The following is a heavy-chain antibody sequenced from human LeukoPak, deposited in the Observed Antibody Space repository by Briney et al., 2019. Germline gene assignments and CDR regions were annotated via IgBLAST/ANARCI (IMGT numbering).Heavy chain of an antibody. V-gene: IGHV4-30-4*08. Sequence: PSETLSLTCTVSGGSISSSSYYWGWIRQPPGKGLEWIGYIYYSGSTYYNPSLKSRVTISVDTSKNQFSLKLSSVTAADTAVYYCARVPRSSSWYYFDYWGQGTLVTVSS. J-gene: IGHJ4*02. D-gene: IGHD6-13*01. CDR3: ARVPRSSSWYYFDY. CDR2: IYYSGST. CDR1: GGSISSSSYY.